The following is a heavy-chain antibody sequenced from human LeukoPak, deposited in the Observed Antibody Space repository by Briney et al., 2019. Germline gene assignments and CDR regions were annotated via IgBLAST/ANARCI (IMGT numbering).Heavy chain of an antibody. Sequence: SETLSLTCTGSGGSISSGGYSWSWIRQPPGKGLEWIGYIYHSGSTYYNPSLKSRVTISVDRSKNQFSLKLSSVTAADTAVYYCARFARGVYDSSGYPTDYFDYWGQGTLVTVSS. V-gene: IGHV4-30-2*01. D-gene: IGHD3-22*01. CDR3: ARFARGVYDSSGYPTDYFDY. CDR2: IYHSGST. CDR1: GGSISSGGYS. J-gene: IGHJ4*02.